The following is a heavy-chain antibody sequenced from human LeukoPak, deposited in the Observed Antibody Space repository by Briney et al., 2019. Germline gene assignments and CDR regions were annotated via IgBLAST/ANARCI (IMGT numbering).Heavy chain of an antibody. CDR2: ISSSSSYI. V-gene: IGHV3-21*01. J-gene: IGHJ4*02. CDR3: ASIGALNYDSSVIDY. D-gene: IGHD3-22*01. CDR1: GFTFSSYS. Sequence: GGSLRLSCAASGFTFSSYSMNWVRQAPGKGLEWVSSISSSSSYIYYADSVKGRFTISRDNAKNSLYLQMNSLRAEDTAVYYCASIGALNYDSSVIDYWGQGTLVTVSS.